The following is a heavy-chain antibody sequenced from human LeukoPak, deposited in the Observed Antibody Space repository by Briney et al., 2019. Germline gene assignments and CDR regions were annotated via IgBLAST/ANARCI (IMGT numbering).Heavy chain of an antibody. CDR3: ARDGTWGRYYYDSTGYDYYFDY. CDR1: GYTFTSYG. D-gene: IGHD3-22*01. V-gene: IGHV1-18*01. Sequence: GASVKVSCKASGYTFTSYGISWVRQAPGQGLEWMGWISPYSGNTNHAQKLQGRVTMTTDTSTSTAYMELRSLRSDDTAVYYCARDGTWGRYYYDSTGYDYYFDYWGQGTLVTVSS. J-gene: IGHJ4*02. CDR2: ISPYSGNT.